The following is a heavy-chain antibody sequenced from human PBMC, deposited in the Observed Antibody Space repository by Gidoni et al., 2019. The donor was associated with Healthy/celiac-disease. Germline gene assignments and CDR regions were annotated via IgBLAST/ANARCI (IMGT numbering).Heavy chain of an antibody. D-gene: IGHD4-17*01. CDR1: GFTFSSYS. Sequence: EVQLVESGGGLVKPGGSLRLSCAASGFTFSSYSMNWVRQAPGKGLEWVSSISRSSSYIYYADSVKGRFTISRDNAKNSLYLQMNSLRAEDTAVYYWASPMTTVTGRDYYGMDVWGQGTTVTVSS. CDR3: ASPMTTVTGRDYYGMDV. V-gene: IGHV3-21*01. CDR2: ISRSSSYI. J-gene: IGHJ6*02.